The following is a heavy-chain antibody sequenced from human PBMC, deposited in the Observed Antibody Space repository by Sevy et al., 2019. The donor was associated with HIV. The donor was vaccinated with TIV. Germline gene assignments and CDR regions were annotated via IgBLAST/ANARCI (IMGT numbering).Heavy chain of an antibody. Sequence: GGSLRLSCAASGFTFSSYAMHWVRQAPGKGLEWVAVISYDGSNKYYAYSVKGRFTISRDNSKNTLYLQMNSLRAEDTAVYYCARVALMVRGVRADSYGMDVWGQGTTVTVSS. CDR3: ARVALMVRGVRADSYGMDV. CDR1: GFTFSSYA. CDR2: ISYDGSNK. V-gene: IGHV3-30-3*01. D-gene: IGHD3-10*01. J-gene: IGHJ6*02.